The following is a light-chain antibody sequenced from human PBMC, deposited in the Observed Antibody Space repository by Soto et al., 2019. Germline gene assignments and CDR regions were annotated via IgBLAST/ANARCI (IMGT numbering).Light chain of an antibody. V-gene: IGLV1-40*01. CDR2: GNR. CDR1: TSNLGAGYD. Sequence: QSVLTQPPSVSGAPGQRVTLSCTGNTSNLGAGYDVHWYQQLPGAAPKLVIFGNRNRPSGVPERFSGSKSGTSASLAITGLQPEDEADYYCQAYDYTLTASVFGGGIKLTVL. CDR3: QAYDYTLTASV. J-gene: IGLJ3*02.